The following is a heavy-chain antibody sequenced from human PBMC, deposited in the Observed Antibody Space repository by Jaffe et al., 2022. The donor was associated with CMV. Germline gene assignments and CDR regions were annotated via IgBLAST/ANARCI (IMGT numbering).Heavy chain of an antibody. D-gene: IGHD3-10*02. CDR1: GGSISSYY. J-gene: IGHJ1*01. V-gene: IGHV4-59*01. CDR2: ISDSGST. CDR3: ASYVRRGTTLIF. Sequence: QVQLQESGPGLVKSSETLSLTCTVSGGSISSYYWSWIRQPPGKGLEWIGYISDSGSTKYNPSLKSRVTMSVDTSKRQISLKLNSVTAADTALYYCASYVRRGTTLIFWGQGTLVTVSS.